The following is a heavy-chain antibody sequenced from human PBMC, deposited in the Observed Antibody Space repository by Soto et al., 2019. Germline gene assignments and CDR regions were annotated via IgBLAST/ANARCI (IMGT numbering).Heavy chain of an antibody. Sequence: QVQLVQSGAEVKKPGSSVKVSCKASGGTFSSYAISWVRQAPGQGLEWMGGIIPIFGTANYAQKFQGRVRITAEEATTTAYVATSGLRSEDTAVYYCARVGTVVKYFHYWSSDIWGRGTLVTVSS. D-gene: IGHD2-15*01. V-gene: IGHV1-69*12. CDR2: IIPIFGTA. J-gene: IGHJ2*01. CDR1: GGTFSSYA. CDR3: ARVGTVVKYFHYWSSDI.